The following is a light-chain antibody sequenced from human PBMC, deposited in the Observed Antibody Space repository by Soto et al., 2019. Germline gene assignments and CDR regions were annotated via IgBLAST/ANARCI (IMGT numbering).Light chain of an antibody. CDR3: QHYKSWPLA. J-gene: IGKJ4*01. Sequence: EIVTKQSPATLSVSPGERVTLSCRASQGVGSTLAWYRQQPGQAPRLLIYDAYIRASGVPARLSGSGSGTEFTLTISCLQSEDFAVYFCQHYKSWPLAFGGGTNVDI. CDR2: DAY. V-gene: IGKV3-15*01. CDR1: QGVGST.